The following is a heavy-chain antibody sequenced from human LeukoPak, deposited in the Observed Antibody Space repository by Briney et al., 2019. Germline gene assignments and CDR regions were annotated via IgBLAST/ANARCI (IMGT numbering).Heavy chain of an antibody. CDR1: GDSVSSDSAA. D-gene: IGHD3-22*01. CDR3: ARGSGYYDTGSFSFVDN. V-gene: IGHV6-1*01. CDR2: TYYRSQWFI. Sequence: SQTLSLTCAISGDSVSSDSAAWNWIRQSPSRGLEWLGRTYYRSQWFIDYAVSVKTRITIKSDTSRNQFSLELNSVTPEGTGVYYCARGSGYYDTGSFSFVDNWGQGTLVTVSS. J-gene: IGHJ4*02.